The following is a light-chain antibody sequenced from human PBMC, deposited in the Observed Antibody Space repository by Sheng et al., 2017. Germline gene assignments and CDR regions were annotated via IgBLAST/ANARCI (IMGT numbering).Light chain of an antibody. CDR3: QQYYRYPPLT. CDR2: DAS. J-gene: IGKJ4*01. CDR1: QDITSY. V-gene: IGKV1-8*01. Sequence: AIRMTQSPSSLSASTGDRVTISCRASQDITSYLAWYQQKPGKAPKLLIYDASTLQSGVPSRFSGSGSGTDFTLTISRLQSEDFVTYYCQQYYRYPPLTFGGGTRVEIK.